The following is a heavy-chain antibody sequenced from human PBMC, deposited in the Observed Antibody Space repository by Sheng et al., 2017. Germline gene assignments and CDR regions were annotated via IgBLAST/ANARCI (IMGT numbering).Heavy chain of an antibody. CDR2: ISYSGST. D-gene: IGHD6-19*01. CDR3: ARDLRMAVSRYYYYGVDV. V-gene: IGHV4-31*02. J-gene: IGHJ6*02. Sequence: WTWIRQLPGKGLEWIGFISYSGSTYYNQSLKSRLTISADTWENKFSLRLSSLTAADTAVYFCARDLRMAVSRYYYYGVDVWGQGTTVTVSS.